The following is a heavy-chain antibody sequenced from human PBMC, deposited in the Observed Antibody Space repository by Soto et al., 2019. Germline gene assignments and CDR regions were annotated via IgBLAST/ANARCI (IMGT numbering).Heavy chain of an antibody. D-gene: IGHD3-3*01. Sequence: GGSLRLSCAASGFTFSNAWMSWVRQAPGKGLEWVGRIKSKTDGGTTDYAAPVKGRFTISRDDSKNTLYLQMNSLKTEDTAVYYCTTGDYDFWSGPAAFDYWGQGTLVTVSS. CDR1: GFTFSNAW. J-gene: IGHJ4*02. V-gene: IGHV3-15*01. CDR3: TTGDYDFWSGPAAFDY. CDR2: IKSKTDGGTT.